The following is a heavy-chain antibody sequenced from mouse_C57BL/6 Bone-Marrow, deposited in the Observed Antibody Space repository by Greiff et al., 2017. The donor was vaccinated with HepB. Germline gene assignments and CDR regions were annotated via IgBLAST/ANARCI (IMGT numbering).Heavy chain of an antibody. CDR3: TGLYYDYDYFDY. CDR2: IYPGNSDT. Sequence: EVQLQQSGTVLARPGASVKMSCKTSGYTFTSYWMHWVKQRPGQGLEWIGAIYPGNSDTSYNQKFKGKAKLTAVTSASTAYMELSSLTNEDSAVYYCTGLYYDYDYFDYWGQGTTLTVSS. J-gene: IGHJ2*01. V-gene: IGHV1-5*01. D-gene: IGHD2-4*01. CDR1: GYTFTSYW.